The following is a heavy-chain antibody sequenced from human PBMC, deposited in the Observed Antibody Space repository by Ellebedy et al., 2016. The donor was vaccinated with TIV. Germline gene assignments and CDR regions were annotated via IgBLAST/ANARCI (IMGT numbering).Heavy chain of an antibody. J-gene: IGHJ6*02. CDR2: INPSGGST. CDR3: AADVDTAMGNYYYYGMDV. V-gene: IGHV1-46*01. CDR1: GYTFTSYY. Sequence: ASVKVSCKASGYTFTSYYMHWVRQAPGQGLEWMGIINPSGGSTSYAQKFQGRVTITRDMSTSTAYMELSSLRSEDTAVYYCAADVDTAMGNYYYYGMDVWGQGTTVTVSS. D-gene: IGHD5-18*01.